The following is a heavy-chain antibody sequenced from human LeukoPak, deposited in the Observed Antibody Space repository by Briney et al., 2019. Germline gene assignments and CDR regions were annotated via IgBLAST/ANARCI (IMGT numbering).Heavy chain of an antibody. D-gene: IGHD3-10*01. CDR1: GDSLSSGDYS. V-gene: IGHV4-30-2*01. J-gene: IGHJ5*02. Sequence: PSETLSLTRAVSGDSLSSGDYSWSWIRQPSGRGLEWIGYIFHTGNSYYNPSLKSRVTISVDRSKNQFSLRLTSVTAADTAVYYCARELWFVNAPGSWLDPWGQGILVTVSS. CDR2: IFHTGNS. CDR3: ARELWFVNAPGSWLDP.